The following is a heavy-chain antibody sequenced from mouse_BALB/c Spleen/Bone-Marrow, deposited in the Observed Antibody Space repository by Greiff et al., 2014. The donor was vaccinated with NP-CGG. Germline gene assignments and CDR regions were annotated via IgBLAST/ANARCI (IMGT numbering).Heavy chain of an antibody. V-gene: IGHV5-6-5*01. D-gene: IGHD2-3*01. CDR3: AREVDGWYYFDY. Sequence: DVMLVESGGGLVKPGGSLKLSCAASGFTFSSYAMSWVRQTPEKRLEWVASISSGGSTYYPDSVKGRFTISRDNARNILYLQMSSLRSEDTAMYHCAREVDGWYYFDYWGQGTTLTVSS. CDR2: ISSGGST. CDR1: GFTFSSYA. J-gene: IGHJ2*01.